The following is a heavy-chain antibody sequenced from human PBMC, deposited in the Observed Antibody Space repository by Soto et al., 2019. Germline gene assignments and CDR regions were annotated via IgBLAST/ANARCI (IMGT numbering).Heavy chain of an antibody. D-gene: IGHD3-3*01. Sequence: PGGSLRLSCAASGFTFSSYSMNWVRQAPGKGLEWVSYISSSSSTIYYADSVKGRFTISRDNAKNSLYLQMNSLRAEDTAVYYCARGQDYDFWSGYLYYSDYWGQGTLVTVSS. CDR1: GFTFSSYS. CDR3: ARGQDYDFWSGYLYYSDY. J-gene: IGHJ4*02. V-gene: IGHV3-48*01. CDR2: ISSSSSTI.